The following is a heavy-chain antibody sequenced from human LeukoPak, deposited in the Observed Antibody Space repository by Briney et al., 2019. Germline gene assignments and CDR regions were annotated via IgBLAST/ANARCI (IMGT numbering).Heavy chain of an antibody. J-gene: IGHJ4*02. V-gene: IGHV1-69*04. CDR3: VRLDWGF. Sequence: GASVKVSCKASGGTFISYAISWVRQAPGQGLEWMGRIIPILGVGNYAQKFQGRVTITADKSTSTVYMELTSLTSEDTAVYFCVRLDWGFWGQGTLVTVSS. CDR2: IIPILGVG. D-gene: IGHD3/OR15-3a*01. CDR1: GGTFISYA.